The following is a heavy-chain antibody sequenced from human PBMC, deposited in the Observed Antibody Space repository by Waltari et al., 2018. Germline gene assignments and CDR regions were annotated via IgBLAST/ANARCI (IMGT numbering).Heavy chain of an antibody. V-gene: IGHV4-61*02. D-gene: IGHD6-19*01. CDR2: VSCTGGA. CDR3: AREDLAVRKTGGFDY. Sequence: QVLLQESGPGLMQASQTLSLTCTVSGDSISRADYYWSWIRRPAGKEMQWIGRVSCTGGANYDPSLKRRATISVDSSKNQFSLSLTSVTAADTATYYCAREDLAVRKTGGFDYWGQGVLVSISS. CDR1: GDSISRADYY. J-gene: IGHJ4*02.